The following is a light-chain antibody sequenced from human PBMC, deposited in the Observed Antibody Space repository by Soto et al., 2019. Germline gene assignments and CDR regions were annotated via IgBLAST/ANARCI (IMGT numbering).Light chain of an antibody. CDR1: QSISSW. Sequence: DIQMTQSPSTLSASVGDRVTITCRASQSISSWLAWYQQKPGKAPKLLIYDASSLESGVPSRFSGSGSGTEFILTISSLQPDDFATYYCQQYNSYSGTFGQGTKVDIK. J-gene: IGKJ1*01. CDR2: DAS. CDR3: QQYNSYSGT. V-gene: IGKV1-5*01.